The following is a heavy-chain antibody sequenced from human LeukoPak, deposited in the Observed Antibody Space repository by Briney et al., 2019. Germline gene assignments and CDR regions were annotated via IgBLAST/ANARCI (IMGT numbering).Heavy chain of an antibody. Sequence: SETLSLTCAVSGGSISSGGFSWSWIRQPPGKGLEWIGSIYHSGSTYYNPSLKSRVTISADTSKNQFSLKLSSVTAADTAVYYCARGGHTSSWYPSYFDYWGQGTLVTVSS. V-gene: IGHV4-39*07. D-gene: IGHD6-13*01. CDR3: ARGGHTSSWYPSYFDY. J-gene: IGHJ4*02. CDR2: IYHSGST. CDR1: GGSISSGGFS.